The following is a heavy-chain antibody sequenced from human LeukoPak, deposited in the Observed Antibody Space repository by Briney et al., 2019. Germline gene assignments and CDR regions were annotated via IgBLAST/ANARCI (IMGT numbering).Heavy chain of an antibody. CDR3: ARDDDRYYYDSSGYRVDV. CDR2: IIPIFGTA. V-gene: IGHV1-69*13. J-gene: IGHJ6*02. Sequence: SVKVSCKASGGTFSSYAISWVRQAPGQGLEWMGVIIPIFGTANYAQKFQGRVTITADESTSTAYMELSSLRSEDTAVYYCARDDDRYYYDSSGYRVDVWGQGTTVTVSS. D-gene: IGHD3-22*01. CDR1: GGTFSSYA.